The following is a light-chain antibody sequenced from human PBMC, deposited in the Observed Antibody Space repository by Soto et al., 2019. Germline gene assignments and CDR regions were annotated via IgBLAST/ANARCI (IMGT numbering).Light chain of an antibody. CDR3: SSYTSDNTYV. J-gene: IGLJ1*01. V-gene: IGLV2-14*01. CDR1: SSVVGAYNY. CDR2: DVS. Sequence: QSALTQPASVSGSPGQSITISCSGTSSVVGAYNYVSWYQQHPGKAPRVMIYDVSNRPSGVSNRFSGSKSGNTATLTISGLQAEDEADYYCSSYTSDNTYVFATGSKLTVL.